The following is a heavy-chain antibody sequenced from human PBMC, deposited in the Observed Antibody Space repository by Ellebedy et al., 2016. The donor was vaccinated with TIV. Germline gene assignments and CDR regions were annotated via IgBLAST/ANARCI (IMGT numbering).Heavy chain of an antibody. CDR1: GGSISSYY. CDR2: IYYSGST. V-gene: IGHV4-39*07. Sequence: SETLSLTCTVSGGSISSYYWGWIRQPPGKGLEWIGSIYYSGSTYYNPSLKSRVTISVDTSKNQVSLKLTSVTAADTAVYYCARGPSSGYTYGWGQGTLVTVSS. J-gene: IGHJ4*02. D-gene: IGHD5-18*01. CDR3: ARGPSSGYTYG.